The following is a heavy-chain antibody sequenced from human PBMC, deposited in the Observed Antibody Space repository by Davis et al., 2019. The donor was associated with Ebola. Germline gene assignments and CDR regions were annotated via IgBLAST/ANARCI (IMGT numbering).Heavy chain of an antibody. V-gene: IGHV3-73*01. CDR1: GFTFSGYA. CDR2: ISSKANSYAT. D-gene: IGHD2-21*02. CDR3: TRQTALYYYYGMDV. Sequence: GESLKISCAASGFTFSGYAMHWVRQASGKGLEWVGRISSKANSYATAYAASVKGRFTISRDDSKNTAYLQMNSLKTEDTAVYYCTRQTALYYYYGMDVWGQGTTVTVSS. J-gene: IGHJ6*02.